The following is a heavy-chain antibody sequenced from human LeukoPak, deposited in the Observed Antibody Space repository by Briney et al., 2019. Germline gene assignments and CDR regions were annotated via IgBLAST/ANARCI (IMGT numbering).Heavy chain of an antibody. J-gene: IGHJ4*02. CDR1: GYTFTSYY. Sequence: ASVTVSCKASGYTFTSYYMHWVRQARGQGLAWMGIINPSGGSTSYAQKFQGRVTMTRDTSTSTVYMELSSLRSEDTAVYYCARDGITAAALDYWGQGTLVTVSS. V-gene: IGHV1-46*01. CDR2: INPSGGST. D-gene: IGHD6-13*01. CDR3: ARDGITAAALDY.